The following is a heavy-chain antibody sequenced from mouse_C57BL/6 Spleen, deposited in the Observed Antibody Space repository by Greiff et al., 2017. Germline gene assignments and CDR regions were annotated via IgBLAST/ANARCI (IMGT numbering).Heavy chain of an antibody. CDR3: ARQGITTVVAPTAMDY. Sequence: EVKLMESGGDLVKPGGSLKLSCAASGFTFSSYGMSWVRQTPDKRLEWVATISSGGSYTYYPDSVKGRFTISRDNAKNTLYLQMSSLKSEDTAMYYCARQGITTVVAPTAMDYWGQGTSVTVSS. J-gene: IGHJ4*01. V-gene: IGHV5-6*01. CDR2: ISSGGSYT. CDR1: GFTFSSYG. D-gene: IGHD1-1*01.